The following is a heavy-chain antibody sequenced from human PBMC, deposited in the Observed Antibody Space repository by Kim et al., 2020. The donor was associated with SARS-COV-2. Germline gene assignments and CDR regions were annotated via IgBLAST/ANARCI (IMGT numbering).Heavy chain of an antibody. D-gene: IGHD3-9*01. Sequence: GGSLRLSCAASGFTFSSYSMNWVRQAPGKGLEWVSSISSSSSYIYYADSVKGRFTISRDNAKNSLYLQMNSLRAEDTAVYYCARGEYFDWLPIDYWGQGTLVTVSS. CDR1: GFTFSSYS. CDR3: ARGEYFDWLPIDY. V-gene: IGHV3-21*01. CDR2: ISSSSSYI. J-gene: IGHJ4*02.